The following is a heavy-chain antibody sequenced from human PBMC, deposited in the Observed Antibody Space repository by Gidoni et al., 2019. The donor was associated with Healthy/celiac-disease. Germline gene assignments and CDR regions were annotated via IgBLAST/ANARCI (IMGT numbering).Heavy chain of an antibody. CDR2: IIPIFGTA. CDR1: GGTFSSYA. J-gene: IGHJ5*02. CDR3: AREHCSSTSCYTIGGYNWFDP. D-gene: IGHD2-2*02. Sequence: QVQLVPSGAEVKKPGSSVTVSCKASGGTFSSYAISWVRQAPGQGREWMGGIIPIFGTANYAQKFQGRVTITADESTSTAYMELSSLRSEDTAVYYCAREHCSSTSCYTIGGYNWFDPWGQGTLVTVSS. V-gene: IGHV1-69*01.